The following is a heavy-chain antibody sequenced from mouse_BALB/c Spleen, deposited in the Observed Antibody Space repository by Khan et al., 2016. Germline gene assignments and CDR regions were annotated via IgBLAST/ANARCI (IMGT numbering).Heavy chain of an antibody. D-gene: IGHD1-2*01. J-gene: IGHJ2*01. Sequence: EVQLQESGPGLVKPSQSLSLTCTVTGYSITSDYAWNWIRQFPGNKLEWMGYISYSGSTSYNPSLKSRISITRDTSKNQFFLQLNSVTTEDTATYYCARRRLRFFDYWCQGTTLTVSP. CDR1: GYSITSDYA. CDR2: ISYSGST. CDR3: ARRRLRFFDY. V-gene: IGHV3-2*02.